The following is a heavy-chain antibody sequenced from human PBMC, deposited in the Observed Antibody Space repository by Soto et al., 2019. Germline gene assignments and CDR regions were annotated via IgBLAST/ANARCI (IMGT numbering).Heavy chain of an antibody. J-gene: IGHJ6*01. CDR1: GGTFSSYA. CDR2: IIPIFGTA. D-gene: IGHD2-2*01. V-gene: IGHV1-69*01. Sequence: QVQLVQSGAEVKKPGSSVKVSCKASGGTFSSYAISWVRQAPGQGLEWMGGIIPIFGTANYAQKFQGRVTITADESTSTAYMGPSSLRTEDTAVYFWSSVRLPALYGMDVWGQGTTVTVSS. CDR3: SSVRLPALYGMDV.